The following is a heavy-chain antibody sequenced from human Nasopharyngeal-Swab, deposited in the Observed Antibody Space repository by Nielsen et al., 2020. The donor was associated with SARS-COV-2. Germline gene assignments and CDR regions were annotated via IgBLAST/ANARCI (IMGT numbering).Heavy chain of an antibody. J-gene: IGHJ3*02. V-gene: IGHV1-46*01. CDR2: INPSGGST. Sequence: WVRQAPGQGLEWMGIINPSGGSTSYAQKLQGRVTMTRDTSTSTVYMELSSLRSEDTAVYYCARDYDFWSGYYTGGAFDIWGQGTMVTVSS. D-gene: IGHD3-3*01. CDR3: ARDYDFWSGYYTGGAFDI.